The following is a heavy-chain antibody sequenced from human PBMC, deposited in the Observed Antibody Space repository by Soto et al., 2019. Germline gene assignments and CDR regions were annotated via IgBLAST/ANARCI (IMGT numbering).Heavy chain of an antibody. CDR2: IGGGGGPT. CDR1: GFTFSSYA. D-gene: IGHD3-3*01. V-gene: IGHV3-23*01. Sequence: GGSLRLSCAASGFTFSSYAMSWVRQAPGKGLEWVSSIGGGGGPTFYADSVKGRFTISRDNSKNTLYLQTNSLRVEDAAVYYCAKLVFAVVIFSHMDVWGKGTTVTVSS. CDR3: AKLVFAVVIFSHMDV. J-gene: IGHJ6*04.